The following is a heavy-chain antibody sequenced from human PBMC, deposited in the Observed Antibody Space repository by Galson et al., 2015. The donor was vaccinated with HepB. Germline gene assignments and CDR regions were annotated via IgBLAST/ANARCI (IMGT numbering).Heavy chain of an antibody. Sequence: PALVKPTQTLTLTCTFSGFSLSTNAMCVSWIRQPPGKALEWLARIDWDDDKFYSTSLKTRLTISKDTSKNQVVLTLSNMDPMDTATYYCARTVLTATVAGPGYFDYWGQGTLVTVSS. CDR3: ARTVLTATVAGPGYFDY. V-gene: IGHV2-70*17. D-gene: IGHD6-19*01. CDR1: GFSLSTNAMC. J-gene: IGHJ4*02. CDR2: IDWDDDK.